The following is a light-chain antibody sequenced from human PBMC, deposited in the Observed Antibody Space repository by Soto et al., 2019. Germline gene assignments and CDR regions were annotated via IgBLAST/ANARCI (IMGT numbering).Light chain of an antibody. CDR1: QSIRSNY. Sequence: VVLTQSPGTLSLSPGERATLSCWTSQSIRSNYLAWYQQKFGQAPRLLIYGASNRATGIPGRFSGSGSGTAFTLTISRLEPEDFAVYYCQQYGNSPQTFGQGTKLEI. CDR2: GAS. V-gene: IGKV3-20*01. CDR3: QQYGNSPQT. J-gene: IGKJ2*01.